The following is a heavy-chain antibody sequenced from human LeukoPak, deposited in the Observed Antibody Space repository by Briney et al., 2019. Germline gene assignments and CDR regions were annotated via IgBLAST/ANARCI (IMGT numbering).Heavy chain of an antibody. CDR1: GGSISSSSYY. CDR3: ARARAGISSGWYYRGIVDY. Sequence: SETLSLTCTVSGGSISSSSYYWGWIRQPPGKGLEWIGSIYYSGSTYYNPSLKSRVTISVDTSKNQFSLKLSSVTAADTAVYYCARARAGISSGWYYRGIVDYWGQGTLVTVSS. D-gene: IGHD6-19*01. V-gene: IGHV4-39*07. J-gene: IGHJ4*02. CDR2: IYYSGST.